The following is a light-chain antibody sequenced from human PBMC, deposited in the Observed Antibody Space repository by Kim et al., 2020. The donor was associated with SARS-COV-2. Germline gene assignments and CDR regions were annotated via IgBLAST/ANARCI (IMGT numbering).Light chain of an antibody. CDR2: GAS. CDR3: HQYGSATLT. V-gene: IGKV3-20*01. CDR1: QSVGSRY. J-gene: IGKJ4*01. Sequence: PAERAALGCWARQSVGSRYLAWHQQNPGQAPRLPLHGASSRATGIRDRCSGSGAGTDFTLNISSLEPYDFAVCYCHQYGSATLTFGGGTKVDIK.